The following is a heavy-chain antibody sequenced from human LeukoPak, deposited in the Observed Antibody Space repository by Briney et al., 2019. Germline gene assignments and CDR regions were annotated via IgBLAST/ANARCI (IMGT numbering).Heavy chain of an antibody. J-gene: IGHJ6*02. V-gene: IGHV4-31*03. CDR1: GGSISSGGYY. CDR2: IYYSGST. CDR3: ARDPSLAVASTDDYYYYGMDV. D-gene: IGHD6-19*01. Sequence: ASQTLSLTCTVSGGSISSGGYYWSWIRQHPGKGLEWIGYIYYSGSTYYNPSLKSRVTISVDTSKNQFSLKLSSVTAADTAVYYCARDPSLAVASTDDYYYYGMDVWGQGTTVTVSS.